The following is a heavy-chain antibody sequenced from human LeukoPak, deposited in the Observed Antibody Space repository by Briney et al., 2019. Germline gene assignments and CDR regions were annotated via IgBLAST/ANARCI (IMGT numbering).Heavy chain of an antibody. D-gene: IGHD3-10*01. CDR1: GRSISSYY. CDR2: IYYSGST. CDR3: ARAMALYYYYYMDV. V-gene: IGHV4-59*01. Sequence: SETPSLTCTVSGRSISSYYWSWIRQPQRKGLEWIGYIYYSGSTNYNPSLKSRVTISVDTSKNQFSLKLSSVTAADTAVYYCARAMALYYYYYMDVWGKGTTVTVSS. J-gene: IGHJ6*03.